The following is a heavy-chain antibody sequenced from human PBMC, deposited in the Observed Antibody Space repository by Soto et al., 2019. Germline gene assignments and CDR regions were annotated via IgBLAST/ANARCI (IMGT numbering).Heavy chain of an antibody. J-gene: IGHJ6*02. CDR2: ISYDGSNK. CDR1: GFTFSSYA. D-gene: IGHD1-26*01. CDR3: ASPGGQVGAFRNLYYYYGMDV. Sequence: GGSLRLSCAASGFTFSSYAMHWVRQAPGKGLEWVAVISYDGSNKYYADSVKGRFTISRDNSKNTLYLQMNSLRAEDTAVYYCASPGGQVGAFRNLYYYYGMDVWGQGTTVTVSS. V-gene: IGHV3-30-3*01.